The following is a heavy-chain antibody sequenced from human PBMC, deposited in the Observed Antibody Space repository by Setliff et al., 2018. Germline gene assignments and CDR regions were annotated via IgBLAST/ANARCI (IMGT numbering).Heavy chain of an antibody. J-gene: IGHJ4*02. Sequence: SETLSLTCSVSGGIIYDHWWTWIRQPAGAGLEWIGRIYSDGSADYNPSLRSRVTISVDKSKNQFFLKLTSMTAADTALYFCARERQGGFLEWAPFDSWGQGVEVTVSS. V-gene: IGHV4-4*07. CDR1: GGIIYDHW. CDR2: IYSDGSA. D-gene: IGHD3-3*01. CDR3: ARERQGGFLEWAPFDS.